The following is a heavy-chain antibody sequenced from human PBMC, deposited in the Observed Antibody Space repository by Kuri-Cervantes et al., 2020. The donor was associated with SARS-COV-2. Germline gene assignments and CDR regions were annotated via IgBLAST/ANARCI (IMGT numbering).Heavy chain of an antibody. Sequence: GESLKISCAASGFTFSDYYMSWIRQAPGKGLEWVSYISSSSSTIYYADSVKGRFTISRDNAKNTLYLQMNSLRAEDTAVYYCARGPQLLSPEAFDIWGQGTMVTVSS. CDR1: GFTFSDYY. D-gene: IGHD2-2*01. V-gene: IGHV3-11*04. CDR3: ARGPQLLSPEAFDI. J-gene: IGHJ3*02. CDR2: ISSSSSTI.